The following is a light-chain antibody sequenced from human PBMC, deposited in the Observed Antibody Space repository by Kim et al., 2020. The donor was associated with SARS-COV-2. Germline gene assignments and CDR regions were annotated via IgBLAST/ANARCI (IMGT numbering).Light chain of an antibody. CDR1: QAINND. CDR2: TAS. J-gene: IGKJ5*01. V-gene: IGKV1-9*01. CDR3: QQRHSYPIT. Sequence: DIHLTQSPSFLSASVGDRVTITCRASQAINNDLAWYQQEPGKSPKLLIHTASTLQMRVPSRFSGSGSGTEFTLTVSSLQPEDFVTYYCQQRHSYPITFGQGTRLEIK.